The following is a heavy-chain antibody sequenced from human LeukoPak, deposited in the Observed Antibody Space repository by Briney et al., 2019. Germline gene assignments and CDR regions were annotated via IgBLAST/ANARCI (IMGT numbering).Heavy chain of an antibody. J-gene: IGHJ4*02. CDR2: ISDTGSTI. V-gene: IGHV3-48*02. CDR3: TRRFDS. Sequence: PGGSLRLSCVASGFTLSSYSMNWVRQAPGKGLEWVSYISDTGSTIAYADSVKGRFTMSRDEAKNSLHLQTNSLRDEDTAVYYCTRRFDSWGQGVLVTVFS. CDR1: GFTLSSYS.